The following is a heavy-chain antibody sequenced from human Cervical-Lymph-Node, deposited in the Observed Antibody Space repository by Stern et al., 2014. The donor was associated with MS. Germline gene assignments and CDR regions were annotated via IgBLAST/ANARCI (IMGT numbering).Heavy chain of an antibody. CDR2: IIPVFGTA. Sequence: QVQLVQSGAEVKKPGSSVKVSCKASGGTFSDYGISWVRQAPRQGLEWMGGIIPVFGTANYAQKFQGRVPLIADESTSTAYMELSSLRSEDTAVYYCARDSDLGNGGYGMDVWGQGTTITVSS. J-gene: IGHJ6*02. CDR1: GGTFSDYG. CDR3: ARDSDLGNGGYGMDV. V-gene: IGHV1-69*12. D-gene: IGHD5-12*01.